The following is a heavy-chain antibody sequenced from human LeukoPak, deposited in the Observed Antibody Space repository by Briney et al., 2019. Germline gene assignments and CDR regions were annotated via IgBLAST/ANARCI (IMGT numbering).Heavy chain of an antibody. CDR3: ARDDRRKSGSPRWFDP. J-gene: IGHJ5*02. D-gene: IGHD1-26*01. CDR1: GFTFSSFS. Sequence: GGSLRLSCAASGFTFSSFSMNWVRQAPGKGLKWVSFISSSGTSIYYADSVKGRFSISRDNAKNSLYQQMSSLRDEDTAVYYCARDDRRKSGSPRWFDPWGQGTLVTVSS. CDR2: ISSSGTSI. V-gene: IGHV3-48*02.